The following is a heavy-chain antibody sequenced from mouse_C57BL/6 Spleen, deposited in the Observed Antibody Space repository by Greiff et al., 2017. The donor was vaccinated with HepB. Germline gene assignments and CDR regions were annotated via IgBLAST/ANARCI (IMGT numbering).Heavy chain of an antibody. V-gene: IGHV5-9-1*02. CDR1: GFTFSSYA. CDR2: ISSGGDYI. Sequence: DVQLVESGEGLVKPGGSLKLSCAASGFTFSSYAMSWVRQTPEKRLEWVAYISSGGDYIYYADTVKGRFTISRDNARNTLYLQMSSLKSEDTAMYYCTRIWYPYAMDYWGQGTSVTVSS. D-gene: IGHD2-1*01. CDR3: TRIWYPYAMDY. J-gene: IGHJ4*01.